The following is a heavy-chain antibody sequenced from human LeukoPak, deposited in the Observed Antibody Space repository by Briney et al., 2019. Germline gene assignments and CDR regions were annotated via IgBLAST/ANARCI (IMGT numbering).Heavy chain of an antibody. Sequence: PGGSLRLSCAASGFTFSSYGMHWVRQAPGKGLEGVSYISSSGSTIYYADSVKGRFTISRDNAKNSLYLQMNSLRAEDTAVYYCARDYGGSSPFDYWGQGTLVTVSS. D-gene: IGHD4-23*01. V-gene: IGHV3-48*04. J-gene: IGHJ4*02. CDR2: ISSSGSTI. CDR3: ARDYGGSSPFDY. CDR1: GFTFSSYG.